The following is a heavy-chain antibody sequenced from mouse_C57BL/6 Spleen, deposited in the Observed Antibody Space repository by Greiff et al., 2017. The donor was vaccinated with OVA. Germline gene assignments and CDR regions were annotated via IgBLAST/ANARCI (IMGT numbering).Heavy chain of an antibody. CDR2: INPSNGGT. D-gene: IGHD2-1*01. V-gene: IGHV1-53*01. CDR3: ARGDYGNFRWFAY. CDR1: GYTFTSYW. J-gene: IGHJ3*01. Sequence: QVQLQQPGTELVKPGASVKLSCKASGYTFTSYWMHWVKQRPGQGLEWIGNINPSNGGTNYNEKFKSKATLTVDKSSSTAYRQRSSLTSEDSAVDYCARGDYGNFRWFAYWGQGTLVTVSA.